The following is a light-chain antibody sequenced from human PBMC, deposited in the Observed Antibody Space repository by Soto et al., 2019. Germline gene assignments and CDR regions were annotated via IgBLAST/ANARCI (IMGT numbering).Light chain of an antibody. V-gene: IGLV2-14*01. CDR1: SSDVGAYNY. CDR3: SSYTDSNTVL. Sequence: QSVLTQPASVSGSPGQSITISCTGTSSDVGAYNYVSWYQHHPGKAPKLIIYEVANRPSGVSNRFSGSKSGNTASLTISGLQAEDEADYYCSSYTDSNTVLFGRGTKVTVL. J-gene: IGLJ2*01. CDR2: EVA.